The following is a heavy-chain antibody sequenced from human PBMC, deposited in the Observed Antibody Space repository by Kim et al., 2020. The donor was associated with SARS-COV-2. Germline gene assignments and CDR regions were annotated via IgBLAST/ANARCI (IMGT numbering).Heavy chain of an antibody. CDR3: AREGDQWYQLPPSNYYGMDV. V-gene: IGHV4-39*02. CDR1: GGSISSSSYY. Sequence: SETLSLTCTVSGGSISSSSYYWGWIRQPPGKGLEWIGSIYYSGSTYYNPSLKSRVTISVDTSKNQFSLKLSSVTAADTAVYYCAREGDQWYQLPPSNYYGMDVWGQGTTVTVSS. D-gene: IGHD2-2*01. CDR2: IYYSGST. J-gene: IGHJ6*02.